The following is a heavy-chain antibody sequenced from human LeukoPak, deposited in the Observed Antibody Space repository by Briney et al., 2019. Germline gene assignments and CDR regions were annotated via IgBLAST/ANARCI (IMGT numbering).Heavy chain of an antibody. CDR1: GGSISSYY. CDR3: ARDLHGSGTWDWFDP. CDR2: IYTSGNT. J-gene: IGHJ5*02. Sequence: SETLSLTCTVSGGSISSYYWRWIRQPAGKGLEWIGRIYTSGNTNYNPSLKSRVTMSVDTSKNQFSLKLSSVTAADTAVYYCARDLHGSGTWDWFDPWGQGTLVTVSS. V-gene: IGHV4-4*07. D-gene: IGHD3-10*01.